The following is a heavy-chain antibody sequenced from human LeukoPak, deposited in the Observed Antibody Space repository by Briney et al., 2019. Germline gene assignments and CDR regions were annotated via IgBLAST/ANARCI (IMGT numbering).Heavy chain of an antibody. CDR3: AREGDSSGYYFSY. D-gene: IGHD3-22*01. V-gene: IGHV4-59*01. CDR2: IYYSGST. J-gene: IGHJ4*02. CDR1: GGSISSYY. Sequence: SETLSLTCTVSGGSISSYYWSWIRQPPGKGLEWIGYIYYSGSTNYNPSLKSRVTISVDTSKNQFSLKLSSVTAADTAVYYCAREGDSSGYYFSYWGQGTLVTVSS.